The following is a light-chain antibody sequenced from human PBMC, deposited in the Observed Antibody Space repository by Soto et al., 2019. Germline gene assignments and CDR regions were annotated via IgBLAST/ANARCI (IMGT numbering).Light chain of an antibody. CDR3: SSYSGSNSWV. CDR2: EVS. V-gene: IGLV2-8*01. J-gene: IGLJ3*02. CDR1: SSDVGGYNY. Sequence: QSVLTQPPSASGSPGQSVTISCTGTSSDVGGYNYVSWYQQHPGKAPKLMIYEVSKRPSGVPDRFSGYKSGNTASLTVSGLQAEDEADYYCSSYSGSNSWVFGGGTKLTVL.